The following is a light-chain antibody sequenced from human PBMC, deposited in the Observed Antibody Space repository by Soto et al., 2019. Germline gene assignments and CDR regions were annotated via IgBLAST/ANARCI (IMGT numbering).Light chain of an antibody. V-gene: IGKV1-33*01. CDR2: DAS. J-gene: IGKJ1*01. Sequence: DIQMTQSPSSLSASVGDRVTITCQASQDITNYLNWYQQKPGKAPKLLIYDASNLKTGVPSRFSGSGSGTGFTFTISSLQPEDVGVYYCQQYEILPWTFCQGTKVEIK. CDR1: QDITNY. CDR3: QQYEILPWT.